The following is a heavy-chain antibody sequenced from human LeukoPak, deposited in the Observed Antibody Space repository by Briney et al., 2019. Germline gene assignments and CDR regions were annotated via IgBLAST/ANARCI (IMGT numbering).Heavy chain of an antibody. CDR3: ARDIGYCSGGSCSPYYDY. V-gene: IGHV1-18*04. CDR2: ISAYNGDT. Sequence: ASVKVSCKASGYTFTRYGISWLRQAPGQGLEWMGWISAYNGDTNYAQKLQGRVTMTTDTSTSTAYMELRRPISDDTAVYYCARDIGYCSGGSCSPYYDYWGQGTLVTVSS. CDR1: GYTFTRYG. J-gene: IGHJ4*02. D-gene: IGHD2-15*01.